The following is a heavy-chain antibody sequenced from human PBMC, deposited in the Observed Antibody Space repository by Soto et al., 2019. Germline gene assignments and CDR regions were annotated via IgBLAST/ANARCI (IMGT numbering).Heavy chain of an antibody. D-gene: IGHD3-9*01. CDR1: GFIFSNNA. V-gene: IGHV3-30*02. J-gene: IGHJ4*02. Sequence: GGSLRLSCVGSGFIFSNNAMHWVRQAPGKGLEWVAFISFDSSEIHYADSVKGRFTISRDNPRNTLYLQMESLTAGDTAVYYCAKTESFNGYYNAFDYWGQGTRVTVSS. CDR3: AKTESFNGYYNAFDY. CDR2: ISFDSSEI.